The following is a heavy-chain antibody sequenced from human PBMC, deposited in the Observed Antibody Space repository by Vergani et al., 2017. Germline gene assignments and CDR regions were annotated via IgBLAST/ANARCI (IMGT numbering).Heavy chain of an antibody. Sequence: EVQLVESGGGLVKPGGSLRLSCAASGFTFSNAWMSWVRQAPGKGLEWVGRIKSKTDGGTTDYAAPVKGRFTISRDDSKNTLYLQMNSLKTEDTAVYYCTTXTVATIGSYTTHDAFDIWGQGTMVTVSS. J-gene: IGHJ3*02. V-gene: IGHV3-15*01. D-gene: IGHD5-12*01. CDR3: TTXTVATIGSYTTHDAFDI. CDR1: GFTFSNAW. CDR2: IKSKTDGGTT.